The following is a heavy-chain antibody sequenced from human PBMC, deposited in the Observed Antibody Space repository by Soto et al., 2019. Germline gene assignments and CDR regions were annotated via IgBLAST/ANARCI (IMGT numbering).Heavy chain of an antibody. CDR3: ARDGAVAGDTNFDY. CDR1: GYTFTHSA. J-gene: IGHJ4*02. Sequence: QVQLVHSGAEVKKPGASVKVSCKASGYTFTHSAMHWVRQAPGQRLEWMGWINTGNGNTKYSQKFQGRVTITTDTSASTAYMELSSLRSEDTAVYYCARDGAVAGDTNFDYWGQGTLVTVSS. V-gene: IGHV1-3*04. D-gene: IGHD6-19*01. CDR2: INTGNGNT.